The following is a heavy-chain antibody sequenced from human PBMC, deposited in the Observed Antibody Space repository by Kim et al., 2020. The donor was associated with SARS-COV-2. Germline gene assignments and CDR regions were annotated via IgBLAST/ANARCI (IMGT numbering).Heavy chain of an antibody. CDR2: IYYSGST. CDR1: GGSISSGGYY. V-gene: IGHV4-31*03. Sequence: SETLSLTCTVSGGSISSGGYYWSWIRQHPGKGLEWIGYIYYSGSTYYNPSLKSRVTISVDTSKNQFSLKLSSVTAADTAVYYCARDTNDYGDQKYYYYGMDVWGQGTTVTVSS. CDR3: ARDTNDYGDQKYYYYGMDV. J-gene: IGHJ6*02. D-gene: IGHD4-17*01.